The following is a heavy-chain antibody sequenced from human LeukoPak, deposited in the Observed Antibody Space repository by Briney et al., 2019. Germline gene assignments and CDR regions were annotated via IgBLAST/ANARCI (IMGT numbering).Heavy chain of an antibody. CDR3: AKVKTYGDYHRFFDF. Sequence: PGGSLRLSCAASGFTFDDYAMHWVRQAPGKGLEWVSGISWNSGRIGYADSVKGRFTISRDNANNSLFLQMNSLRAEDTALYYCAKVKTYGDYHRFFDFWGRGTLVTVSS. D-gene: IGHD4-17*01. J-gene: IGHJ4*02. V-gene: IGHV3-9*01. CDR1: GFTFDDYA. CDR2: ISWNSGRI.